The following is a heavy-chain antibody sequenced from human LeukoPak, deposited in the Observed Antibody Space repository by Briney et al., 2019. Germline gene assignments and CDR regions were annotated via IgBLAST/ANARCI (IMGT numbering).Heavy chain of an antibody. V-gene: IGHV3-23*01. CDR3: AKRAFPAYYYYYGMDV. J-gene: IGHJ6*02. CDR1: GFTFSSYA. CDR2: ISGSGGST. Sequence: GGSLRLSCAASGFTFSSYAMSWVRQAPGKGLGWVSAISGSGGSTYYADSVKGRFTISRDNSKNTLYLQMDSLRAEDTAVYYCAKRAFPAYYYYYGMDVWGQGTTVTVSS.